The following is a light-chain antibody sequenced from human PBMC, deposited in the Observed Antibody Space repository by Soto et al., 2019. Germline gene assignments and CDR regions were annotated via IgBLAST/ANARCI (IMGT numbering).Light chain of an antibody. CDR3: QHYQSGHPIT. Sequence: EVVMTQSPGTLSVSPAARAILSCRVSQSLTTSLAWYQQKPGQAPRLLIHDASTRATGIPDRFTGSGSETSFTLTISRLEPEDFALYYCQHYQSGHPITFGQGTRLEIK. CDR1: QSLTTS. J-gene: IGKJ5*01. CDR2: DAS. V-gene: IGKV3-20*01.